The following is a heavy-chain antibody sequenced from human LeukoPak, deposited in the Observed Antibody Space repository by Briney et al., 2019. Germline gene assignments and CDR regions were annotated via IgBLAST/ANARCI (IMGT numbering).Heavy chain of an antibody. V-gene: IGHV4-59*01. CDR1: GGSIISYS. D-gene: IGHD5-24*01. Sequence: SETLSLTCTVSGGSIISYSWSWIRQPPGKGLEWIGYIYYIGSTKYNPSLKSRVTISVDTSNNVLSLKLSSVTAADTAVYYCARQGDGYNYSYYFDYWGQGTLVTVSS. CDR2: IYYIGST. CDR3: ARQGDGYNYSYYFDY. J-gene: IGHJ4*02.